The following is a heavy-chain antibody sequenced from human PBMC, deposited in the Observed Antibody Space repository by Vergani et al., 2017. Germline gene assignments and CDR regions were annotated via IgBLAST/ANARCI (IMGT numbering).Heavy chain of an antibody. CDR2: IYTSGST. D-gene: IGHD3-10*01. CDR3: ASTSLYYGSGAIGY. Sequence: QVQLQESGPGLVKPSQTLSLTCTVSGGSISSGSYYWSWIRQPAGKGLGWIGRIYTSGSTNYNPSLKSRVTISVDTSKNQFSLRLSSVTAADTAVYYCASTSLYYGSGAIGYWGQGTLVTVSS. J-gene: IGHJ4*02. CDR1: GGSISSGSYY. V-gene: IGHV4-61*02.